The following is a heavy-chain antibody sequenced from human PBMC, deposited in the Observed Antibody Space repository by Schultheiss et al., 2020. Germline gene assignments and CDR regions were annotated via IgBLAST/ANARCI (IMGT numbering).Heavy chain of an antibody. CDR1: GGSFSGYY. J-gene: IGHJ3*02. V-gene: IGHV4-34*01. D-gene: IGHD3-10*01. Sequence: SETLSLTCAVYGGSFSGYYWSWIRQPPGKGLEWIGSIYYSGSTNYNPSLKSRVTISVDTSKNQFSLKLSSVTAADTAVYYCARGARLFGELLVDAFDIWGQGTMVTVSS. CDR2: IYYSGST. CDR3: ARGARLFGELLVDAFDI.